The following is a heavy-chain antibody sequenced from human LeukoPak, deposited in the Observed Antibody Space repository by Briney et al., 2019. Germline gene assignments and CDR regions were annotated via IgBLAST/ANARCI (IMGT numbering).Heavy chain of an antibody. Sequence: PGGSLRLSCAVSGFNFDAYAMHWVRQAPGKGLEWVSGISWNSGSIGYADSVKGRFTISRDNAKNSLYLQMNSLRAEDTALYYCAKGAGYSSSWYFDYWGQGSLVTVSS. CDR1: GFNFDAYA. D-gene: IGHD6-13*01. CDR2: ISWNSGSI. J-gene: IGHJ4*02. CDR3: AKGAGYSSSWYFDY. V-gene: IGHV3-9*01.